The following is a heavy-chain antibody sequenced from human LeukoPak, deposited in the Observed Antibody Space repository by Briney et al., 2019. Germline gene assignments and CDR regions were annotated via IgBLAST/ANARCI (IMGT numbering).Heavy chain of an antibody. CDR1: GFTFTTYA. V-gene: IGHV3-23*01. CDR3: AKQAWWSGYFYFLPFDY. CDR2: INYSGGST. J-gene: IGHJ4*02. D-gene: IGHD3-3*01. Sequence: GGSLRLSCAASGFTFTTYAMNWVRQAPGKGLEWVSGINYSGGSTYYADSVKGRFTISRDNSKNTLYLQMNSLRAEDTAVYYCAKQAWWSGYFYFLPFDYWGQGTLVTVSS.